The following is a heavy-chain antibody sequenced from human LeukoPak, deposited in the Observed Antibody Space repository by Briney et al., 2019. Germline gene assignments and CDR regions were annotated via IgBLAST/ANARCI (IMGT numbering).Heavy chain of an antibody. Sequence: SETLSLTCTVSGGSISSYYWSWIRQPPGKGLEWIGYIYYSGSTNYNPSLKSRVTISVDTSKNQFSLKLSSVTAADTAVYYCARDYYGGYYWYFDLWGRGTLVTVSS. CDR3: ARDYYGGYYWYFDL. D-gene: IGHD4-23*01. V-gene: IGHV4-59*01. CDR2: IYYSGST. CDR1: GGSISSYY. J-gene: IGHJ2*01.